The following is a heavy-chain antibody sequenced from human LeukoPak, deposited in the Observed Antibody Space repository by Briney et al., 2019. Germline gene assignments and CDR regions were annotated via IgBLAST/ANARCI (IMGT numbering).Heavy chain of an antibody. D-gene: IGHD3-10*01. V-gene: IGHV3-30*19. CDR2: ISYDGSNK. CDR3: ARDRSILLWFGELLDY. Sequence: GRSLRLSCAASGLTFSSYGMHWVRQAPGKGLEWVAVISYDGSNKYYADSVKGRFTISRDNSKNTLYLQMNSLRAEDTAVYYCARDRSILLWFGELLDYWGQGTLVTVSS. J-gene: IGHJ4*02. CDR1: GLTFSSYG.